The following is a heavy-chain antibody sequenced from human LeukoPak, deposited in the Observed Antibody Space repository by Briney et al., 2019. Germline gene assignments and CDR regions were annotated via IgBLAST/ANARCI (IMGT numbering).Heavy chain of an antibody. CDR2: INPNSGGT. Sequence: ASVKVSCKASGYTFTGYYMHWVRQAPGQGLEWMGWINPNSGGTNYAQNFQGRVTMTRDTSISTAYMELSRLNSDDTAVYYCARSDSSGWGDYWGQGTLVTVSS. D-gene: IGHD3-22*01. CDR3: ARSDSSGWGDY. J-gene: IGHJ4*02. V-gene: IGHV1-2*02. CDR1: GYTFTGYY.